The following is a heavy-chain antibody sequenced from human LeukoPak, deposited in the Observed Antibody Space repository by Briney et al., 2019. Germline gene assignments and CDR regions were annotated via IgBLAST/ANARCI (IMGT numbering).Heavy chain of an antibody. D-gene: IGHD3-3*01. CDR1: GGSISSSSYY. Sequence: SETLSLTCTVSGGSISSSSYYWGWIRQPPGKGLEWIGEINHSGSTNYNPSLKSRVTISVGTSKNQFSLKLSSVTAADTAVYYCARGSYDFWSGYSSYYFDYWGQGTLVTVSS. CDR2: INHSGST. CDR3: ARGSYDFWSGYSSYYFDY. V-gene: IGHV4-39*07. J-gene: IGHJ4*02.